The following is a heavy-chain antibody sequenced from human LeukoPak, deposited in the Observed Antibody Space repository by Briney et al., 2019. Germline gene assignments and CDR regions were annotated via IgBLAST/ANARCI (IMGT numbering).Heavy chain of an antibody. Sequence: GGSLRLSCAPSGFTFSSYEMNWVRQVPGKGLEWVSYILRSVSTIYYADSAKGRFTISRDNAKNSLYLQMNSLRAEDTAVYYCAREVARWLQYYFDYWGQGTLVTVSS. D-gene: IGHD5-24*01. CDR3: AREVARWLQYYFDY. CDR2: ILRSVSTI. J-gene: IGHJ4*02. CDR1: GFTFSSYE. V-gene: IGHV3-48*03.